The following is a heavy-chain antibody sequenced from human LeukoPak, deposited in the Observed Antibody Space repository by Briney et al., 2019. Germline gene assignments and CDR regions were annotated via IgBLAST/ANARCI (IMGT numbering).Heavy chain of an antibody. J-gene: IGHJ5*02. CDR2: INPSGGST. D-gene: IGHD4-17*01. CDR1: GYTFTSYY. CDR3: ARYMTTVTLRHYNWFDP. Sequence: ASVKVSRKASGYTFTSYYMHWVRQAPGQGLEWMGIINPSGGSTSYAQKFQGRVTMTRDTSTSTVYMELSSLRSEDTAVYYCARYMTTVTLRHYNWFDPWGQGTLVTVSS. V-gene: IGHV1-46*01.